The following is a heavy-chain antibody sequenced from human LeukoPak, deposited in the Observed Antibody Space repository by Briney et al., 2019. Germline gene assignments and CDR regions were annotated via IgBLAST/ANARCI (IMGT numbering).Heavy chain of an antibody. CDR3: ARGQMVRGDPSFDY. CDR2: IYYSGST. D-gene: IGHD3-10*01. Sequence: SETLSLTCTVSGGYISSYYWSWIRQPPGKGLEWIGYIYYSGSTNYNPSLKSRVTISVDTSKKHFSLRLSSVNAADTAVYYCARGQMVRGDPSFDYWGQGTLVTVSS. V-gene: IGHV4-59*12. CDR1: GGYISSYY. J-gene: IGHJ4*02.